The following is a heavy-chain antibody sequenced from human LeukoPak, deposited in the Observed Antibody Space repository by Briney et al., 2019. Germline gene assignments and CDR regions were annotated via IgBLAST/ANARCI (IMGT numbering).Heavy chain of an antibody. CDR3: ARGAYYDSSGYYYGYFDY. CDR2: INPSGGST. V-gene: IGHV1-46*01. J-gene: IGHJ4*02. CDR1: GYTFTSYY. Sequence: ASVRVSCKASGYTFTSYYMHWVRQAPGQGLEWMGIINPSGGSTSYAQKFQGRVTMTREMSTSTVYMELSSLRSEDTAVYYCARGAYYDSSGYYYGYFDYWGQGTLVTVSS. D-gene: IGHD3-22*01.